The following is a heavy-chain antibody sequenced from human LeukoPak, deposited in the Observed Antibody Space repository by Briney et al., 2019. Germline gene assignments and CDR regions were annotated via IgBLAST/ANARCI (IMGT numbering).Heavy chain of an antibody. CDR2: INHSGST. CDR3: AGGTLTYYYDSSGSSYYFDY. J-gene: IGHJ4*02. V-gene: IGHV4-34*01. Sequence: SEALSLTCAVYGGSFSGYYWSWIRQPPGKGLEWIGEINHSGSTNYNPSLKSRVTISVDTSKNQFSLKLSSVTAADTAVYYCAGGTLTYYYDSSGSSYYFDYWGQGTLVTVSS. D-gene: IGHD3-22*01. CDR1: GGSFSGYY.